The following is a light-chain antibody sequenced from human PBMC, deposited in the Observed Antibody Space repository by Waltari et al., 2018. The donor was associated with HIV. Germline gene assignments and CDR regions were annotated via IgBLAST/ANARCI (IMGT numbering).Light chain of an antibody. CDR1: STDVGGSNY. Sequence: QSPLPQPASVSGSPGPSIPIPCPGTSTDVGGSNYVSWYQQHPGEAPKLMIYEVTTRPSGVSNRFSGSKSGNTASLTISGLQPEDEADYYCSSYTSLTTRVFGTGTKVTVL. CDR2: EVT. V-gene: IGLV2-14*01. CDR3: SSYTSLTTRV. J-gene: IGLJ1*01.